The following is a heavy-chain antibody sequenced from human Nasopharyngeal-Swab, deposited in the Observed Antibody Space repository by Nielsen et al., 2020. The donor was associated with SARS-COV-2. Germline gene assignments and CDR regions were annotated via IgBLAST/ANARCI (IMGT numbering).Heavy chain of an antibody. V-gene: IGHV3-11*01. CDR2: ISSIGSTI. CDR1: GFTFGDYY. J-gene: IGHJ4*02. Sequence: SLKIACAASGFTFGDYYMSWNRQPAGRGREWVSYISSIGSTISYADSVKGRFTISRANDKPSLYLQMTSLRAEDTAVYYCARDQSGSYNFDYWGRGTLVTVSS. CDR3: ARDQSGSYNFDY. D-gene: IGHD1-26*01.